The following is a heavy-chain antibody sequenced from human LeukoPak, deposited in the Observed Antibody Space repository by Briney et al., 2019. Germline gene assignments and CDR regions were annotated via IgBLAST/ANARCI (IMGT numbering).Heavy chain of an antibody. D-gene: IGHD1-26*01. V-gene: IGHV1-69*13. CDR1: VGTFSSYA. CDR2: IIPIFGTA. CDR3: ASPAGSGSYYVY. Sequence: SVKVSCKASVGTFSSYAISWVRQAPGQGLEWMGGIIPIFGTANYAQKFQGRVTITADESTSTAYMELSSLRSEDTAVYYCASPAGSGSYYVYWGQGTLVTVSS. J-gene: IGHJ4*02.